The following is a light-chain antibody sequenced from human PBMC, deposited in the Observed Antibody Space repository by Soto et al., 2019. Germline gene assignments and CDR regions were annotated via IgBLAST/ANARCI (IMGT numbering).Light chain of an antibody. CDR1: QSVSRTY. Sequence: EIVMTQSPATLSVSPGERATLSCRASQSVSRTYLAWYQQKPGQAPRLLIYGASSRATGIPDRFSGSGSGTDFTLTISRLEPEDFAVYYCQQYVSSPRTFGQGTKVDIK. CDR2: GAS. CDR3: QQYVSSPRT. J-gene: IGKJ1*01. V-gene: IGKV3-20*01.